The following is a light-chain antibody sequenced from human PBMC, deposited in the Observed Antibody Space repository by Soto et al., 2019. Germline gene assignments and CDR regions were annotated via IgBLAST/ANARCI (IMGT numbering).Light chain of an antibody. Sequence: EIVLTQSPATLSWSPGERATLSCRANQSVRRYLAWYQQKPGQAPRLLIYDVSNRATGIPARFSGSGSGTDVPLTISSLEPEECAVYYCQQRSNWPCTFGQGTKVEIK. CDR2: DVS. CDR3: QQRSNWPCT. CDR1: QSVRRY. V-gene: IGKV3-11*01. J-gene: IGKJ1*01.